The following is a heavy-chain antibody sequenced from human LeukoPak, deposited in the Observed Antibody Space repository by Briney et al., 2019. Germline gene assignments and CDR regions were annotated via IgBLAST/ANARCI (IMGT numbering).Heavy chain of an antibody. D-gene: IGHD6-19*01. CDR2: ISYDGSNK. CDR1: GFTFSSYG. J-gene: IGHJ4*02. V-gene: IGHV3-30*18. CDR3: AKTEGQWLVPDFDY. Sequence: GRSLRLSCAASGFTFSSYGMHWVRQAPGKGLEWVAVISYDGSNKYYADSVKGRFTISRDNSKNTLYLQMNSLRAEDTAVYYCAKTEGQWLVPDFDYWGQGTLVTVSS.